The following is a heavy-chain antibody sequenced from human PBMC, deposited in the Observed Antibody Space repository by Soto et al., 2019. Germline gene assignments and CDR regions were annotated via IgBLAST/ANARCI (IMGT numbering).Heavy chain of an antibody. V-gene: IGHV3-9*01. J-gene: IGHJ6*02. D-gene: IGHD3-22*01. CDR2: ISWNSGSI. Sequence: SLRLSCAASGFTFDDYAMHWVRQAQGKGLEWVAGISWNSGSIGYADSVKGRFTISRDNAKNSLYLQMNSLRAEDTALYYCAKDIIRRYYHDSSGYSGPLYYYGMDVWGQGTTVTVSS. CDR1: GFTFDDYA. CDR3: AKDIIRRYYHDSSGYSGPLYYYGMDV.